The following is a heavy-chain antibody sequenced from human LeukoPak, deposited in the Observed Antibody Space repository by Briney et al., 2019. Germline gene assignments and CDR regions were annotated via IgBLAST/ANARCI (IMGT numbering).Heavy chain of an antibody. D-gene: IGHD6-19*01. V-gene: IGHV4-34*01. Sequence: SETLSLTCAVYGGFFSGSYWSWIRQPPGKGLEWIGEINHSGSTNCNPSLKSRVTISVDTSKNQFSLKLSSVTAADTAVYYCARYSSGWYQESNTYYFDYWGQGTLVTVSS. J-gene: IGHJ4*02. CDR3: ARYSSGWYQESNTYYFDY. CDR2: INHSGST. CDR1: GGFFSGSY.